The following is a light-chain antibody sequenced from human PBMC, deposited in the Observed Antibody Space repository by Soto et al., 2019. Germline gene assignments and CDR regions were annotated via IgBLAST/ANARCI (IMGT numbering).Light chain of an antibody. J-gene: IGLJ2*01. CDR2: EVT. V-gene: IGLV2-8*01. Sequence: QSALTQPPSASGSPGQSVTISCTGTSSDVGGYNYVSWYQQHPGKAPKVMIYEVTKRPSGVPDRFSGSKSGNTASLNVSGLQAEDEADYYCTSYAGRNNLVFGGGTKLTLL. CDR1: SSDVGGYNY. CDR3: TSYAGRNNLV.